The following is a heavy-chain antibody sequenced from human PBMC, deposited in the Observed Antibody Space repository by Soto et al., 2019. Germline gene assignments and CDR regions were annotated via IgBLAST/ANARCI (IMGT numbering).Heavy chain of an antibody. CDR3: ARRYSGYDFDERWGGGYYYYMDV. Sequence: EVQLVESGGGLVQPGGSLRLSCAASGFTFSSYWMSWVRQAPGKGLEWVANIKQDGSEKYNVDSVKGRFTISSDNAKNSQYLQINSLRAEDSAVYYCARRYSGYDFDERWGGGYYYYMDVWGKGTTVTVSS. CDR2: IKQDGSEK. V-gene: IGHV3-7*01. D-gene: IGHD5-12*01. J-gene: IGHJ6*03. CDR1: GFTFSSYW.